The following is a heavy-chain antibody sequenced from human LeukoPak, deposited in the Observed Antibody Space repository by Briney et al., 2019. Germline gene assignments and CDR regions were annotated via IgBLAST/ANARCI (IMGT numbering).Heavy chain of an antibody. Sequence: PGGSLRLSCAASGFTFSSYSMNWVRQAPGKGLEWVSYISSSSSTIYYADSVKGRFTISRDNAKNSLYLQMNSLRAEDTAVYYCARDQAPFGGSSWYSDVLSPFDYWGQGTLVTVSS. J-gene: IGHJ4*02. CDR1: GFTFSSYS. V-gene: IGHV3-48*01. D-gene: IGHD6-13*01. CDR2: ISSSSSTI. CDR3: ARDQAPFGGSSWYSDVLSPFDY.